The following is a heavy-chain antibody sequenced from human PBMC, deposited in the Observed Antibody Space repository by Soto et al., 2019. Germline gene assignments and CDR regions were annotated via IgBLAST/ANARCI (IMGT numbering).Heavy chain of an antibody. V-gene: IGHV1-18*01. CDR2: ISAYNGNT. J-gene: IGHJ4*02. D-gene: IGHD3-22*01. Sequence: ASVKVSCKASGYTFTSYGISWVRQAPGQGLEWMGWISAYNGNTNYAQKLQGRVTMTTDTSTSTAYMELRSLRSDDTAVYYCARVSSGYYDSRGYYYVFDYWGQGTLVTGSS. CDR1: GYTFTSYG. CDR3: ARVSSGYYDSRGYYYVFDY.